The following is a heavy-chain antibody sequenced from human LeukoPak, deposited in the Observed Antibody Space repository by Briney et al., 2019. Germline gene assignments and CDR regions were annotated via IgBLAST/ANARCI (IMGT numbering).Heavy chain of an antibody. D-gene: IGHD6-13*01. V-gene: IGHV3-48*01. CDR2: ISSSSSTI. J-gene: IGHJ4*02. CDR3: ARDPSAAGPYFDY. Sequence: GGSLRLSCATSGFTVSSNYMSWVRQAPGKGLEWVSSISSSSSTIYYADSVKGRFTISRDNAKNSLYLQMNSLRAEDTAVYYCARDPSAAGPYFDYWGQGTLVTVSS. CDR1: GFTVSSNY.